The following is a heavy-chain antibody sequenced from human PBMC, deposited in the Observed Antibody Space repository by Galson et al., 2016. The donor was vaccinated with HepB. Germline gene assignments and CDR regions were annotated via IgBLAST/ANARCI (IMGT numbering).Heavy chain of an antibody. CDR1: GGSFNDFF. V-gene: IGHV4-59*01. Sequence: ETLSLTCSVSGGSFNDFFWNWIRQPPGKGLEWIGYVYYSGNTNYNPSLKSRVTISVDTSKNQFSLKLNSVAAAATAVYFCAREVHGDNGYLDSWGQGTLVTVSS. D-gene: IGHD4-17*01. CDR2: VYYSGNT. J-gene: IGHJ4*02. CDR3: AREVHGDNGYLDS.